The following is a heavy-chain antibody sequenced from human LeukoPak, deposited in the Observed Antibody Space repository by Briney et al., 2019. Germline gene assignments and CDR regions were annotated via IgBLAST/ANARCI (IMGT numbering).Heavy chain of an antibody. V-gene: IGHV1-24*01. J-gene: IGHJ4*02. CDR2: FDPEDGET. D-gene: IGHD2-21*02. CDR3: ATGLAYCGGDCFNYFDF. CDR1: GYTLTELS. Sequence: ASVKVSCKVSGYTLTELSMHWVRQAPGKGLEWMGCFDPEDGETIYAQKFQGRVTMTEDTSTDTAYMELSSLRSEDTAVYYCATGLAYCGGDCFNYFDFWGQGTLVTVSS.